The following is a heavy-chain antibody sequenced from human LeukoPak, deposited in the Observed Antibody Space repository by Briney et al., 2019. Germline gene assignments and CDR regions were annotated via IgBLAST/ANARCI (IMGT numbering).Heavy chain of an antibody. Sequence: GGSLRLSCAASGFTFTNPAMSWVRQAPGKGLEWVSVISGSGDFIYYGDSVKGRFTISRDNSKNTLYLQMSSLRAEDTALYYCAKTRGSNPRYYFDYWGHGTLVTVSS. CDR1: GFTFTNPA. V-gene: IGHV3-23*01. CDR3: AKTRGSNPRYYFDY. J-gene: IGHJ4*01. D-gene: IGHD4-23*01. CDR2: ISGSGDFI.